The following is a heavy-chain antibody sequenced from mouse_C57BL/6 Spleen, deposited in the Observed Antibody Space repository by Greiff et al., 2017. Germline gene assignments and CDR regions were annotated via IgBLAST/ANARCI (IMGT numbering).Heavy chain of an antibody. J-gene: IGHJ3*01. CDR2: INPNSGTT. CDR3: ARGGSAWFAY. Sequence: VQLQQSGPELVKPGASVKISCKASGYSFTDYNMNWVKQSNGKSLEWIGVINPNSGTTSYNQKFKGKATLTVDQSSSTAYMQLNSRTYEDSAVYDCARGGSAWFAYWGQGTLVTVAA. CDR1: GYSFTDYN. V-gene: IGHV1-39*01.